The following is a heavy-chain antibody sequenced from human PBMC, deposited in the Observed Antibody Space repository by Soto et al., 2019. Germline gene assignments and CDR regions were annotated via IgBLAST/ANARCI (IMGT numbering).Heavy chain of an antibody. Sequence: SETLSLTCTVSGGSISSYYWSWIRQPPGKGLEWIGYIYYSGSTNYNPSLKSRVTISVDTSKNQFSLKLSSVTAADTAVYYCARVSRPLTDYYYMDVWGKGTTVTVSS. V-gene: IGHV4-59*01. CDR3: ARVSRPLTDYYYMDV. CDR2: IYYSGST. CDR1: GGSISSYY. J-gene: IGHJ6*03. D-gene: IGHD2-8*02.